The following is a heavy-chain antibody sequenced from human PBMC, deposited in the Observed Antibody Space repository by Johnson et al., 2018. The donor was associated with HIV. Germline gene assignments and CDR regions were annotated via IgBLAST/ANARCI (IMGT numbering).Heavy chain of an antibody. V-gene: IGHV3-13*01. D-gene: IGHD1-26*01. Sequence: VQLVESGGGLVQPGGSLRLSCAASGFTFSSYDMHWVRQATGKGLEWVSAIGTAGDTYYPGSVKGRFTISRDNAKNTLYLQMNSLRAEDTAVYYCARETDIAPYSGSYPTQAFDIWGQGTMVTVSS. CDR3: ARETDIAPYSGSYPTQAFDI. CDR2: IGTAGDT. J-gene: IGHJ3*02. CDR1: GFTFSSYD.